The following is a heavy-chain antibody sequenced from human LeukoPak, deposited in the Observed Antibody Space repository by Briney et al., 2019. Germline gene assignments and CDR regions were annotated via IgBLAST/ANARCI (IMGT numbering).Heavy chain of an antibody. V-gene: IGHV3-30-3*01. Sequence: GGSLRPSCAASGFTFSRYAMHWVRQAPGKGLECVAVILYDGSKKYYADSVKGRFTISRDNSKNTVYLQMNSLRVVDTAVYYCARGGLHYYDSSGFDYWGQGTLVTVSS. CDR3: ARGGLHYYDSSGFDY. D-gene: IGHD3-22*01. J-gene: IGHJ4*02. CDR1: GFTFSRYA. CDR2: ILYDGSKK.